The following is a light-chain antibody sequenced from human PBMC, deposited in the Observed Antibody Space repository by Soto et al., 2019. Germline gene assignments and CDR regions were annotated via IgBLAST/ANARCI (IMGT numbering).Light chain of an antibody. CDR2: AAS. CDR1: RSIGTW. V-gene: IGKV1-27*01. J-gene: IGKJ5*01. CDR3: QEYNSAPLIT. Sequence: DIQMTQSPSTLSASVGDRVTITCRASRSIGTWLAWYQQRPGKVPKLLIFAASTLHSGVPSRFSGSGSGTDFTLTISSLQPEDVATYYCQEYNSAPLITFGQGTRLEI.